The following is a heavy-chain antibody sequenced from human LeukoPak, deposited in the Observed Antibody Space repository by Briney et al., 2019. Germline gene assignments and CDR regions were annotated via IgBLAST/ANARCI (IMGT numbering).Heavy chain of an antibody. CDR2: IYSSGST. Sequence: SETLSLTCTVSGGSISSYYWSWIRQPPGKGLEWIGDIYSSGSTDYNPSLKSRVTISVDTSKNQFSLTLSSVTAADTAVYYCARAPTVTIAYDAFDIWGQGTMVTVSS. D-gene: IGHD4-17*01. J-gene: IGHJ3*02. CDR1: GGSISSYY. CDR3: ARAPTVTIAYDAFDI. V-gene: IGHV4-59*01.